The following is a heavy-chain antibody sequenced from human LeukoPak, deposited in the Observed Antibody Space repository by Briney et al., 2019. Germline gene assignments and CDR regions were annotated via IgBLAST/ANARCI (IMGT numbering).Heavy chain of an antibody. CDR1: GGSISSIYW. J-gene: IGHJ5*02. CDR2: IYHSGST. Sequence: SGTLSLTCTVSGGSISSIYWWSWVRQPPGKGLEWIGEIYHSGSTDYNPSLKSRVTISVDKSKNQFSLELNSVTAADTAVYYWARVCKVGGGGEIRGGGFDPGGQGPLVTVPS. V-gene: IGHV4-4*02. D-gene: IGHD3-10*01. CDR3: ARVCKVGGGGEIRGGGFDP.